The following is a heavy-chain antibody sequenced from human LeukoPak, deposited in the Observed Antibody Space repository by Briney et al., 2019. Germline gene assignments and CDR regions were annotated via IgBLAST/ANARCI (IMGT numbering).Heavy chain of an antibody. J-gene: IGHJ5*02. CDR3: ARTIVVVVAATSLCWFDP. Sequence: SETLSLTCTVSGGSISSSSYYWGWIRQPPGKGLEWIGSIYYSGSTYYNPSLKSRVTISVDTSKNQFSLKLSPVTAADTAVYYCARTIVVVVAATSLCWFDPWGQGTLVTVSS. D-gene: IGHD2-15*01. V-gene: IGHV4-39*01. CDR2: IYYSGST. CDR1: GGSISSSSYY.